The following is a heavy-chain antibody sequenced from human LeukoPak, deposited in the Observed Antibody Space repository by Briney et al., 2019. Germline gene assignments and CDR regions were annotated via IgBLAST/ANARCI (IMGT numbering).Heavy chain of an antibody. D-gene: IGHD1/OR15-1a*01. V-gene: IGHV1-46*01. Sequence: GASVNVSCKASGYTFTTYYIHWVRQAPGQGREWLGIINPNSGGTLYAQKFQGRVTMTRDTSTSTVYMELSSLRSEDTAVYYCAREWPNTFRFDPWGQGTLVTVSS. CDR3: AREWPNTFRFDP. J-gene: IGHJ5*02. CDR2: INPNSGGT. CDR1: GYTFTTYY.